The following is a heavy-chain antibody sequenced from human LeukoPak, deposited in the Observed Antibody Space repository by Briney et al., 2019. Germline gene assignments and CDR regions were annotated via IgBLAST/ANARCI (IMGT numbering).Heavy chain of an antibody. D-gene: IGHD3-22*01. CDR2: IYYSGST. V-gene: IGHV4-59*01. CDR3: ARGSSGYLATNWYFDL. Sequence: PSETLSLTCTVSGGSISSYYWSCIRQPPGKGLEWIGYIYYSGSTNYNPSLKSRVTISVDTSKNQFSLKLSSVTAADTAVYYCARGSSGYLATNWYFDLWGRGTLVTVSS. CDR1: GGSISSYY. J-gene: IGHJ2*01.